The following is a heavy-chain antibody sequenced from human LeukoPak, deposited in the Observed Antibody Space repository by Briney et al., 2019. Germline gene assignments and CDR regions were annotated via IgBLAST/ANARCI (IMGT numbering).Heavy chain of an antibody. V-gene: IGHV4-59*01. CDR3: ARNYDRMDY. J-gene: IGHJ4*02. Sequence: SENLSLTCTVSGGSMTDYYWSWIRQPPGRELEWIGYIYYSGTTYYNPSLKSRVTMSVDTSKKQFSLKLSSVTAADTAVYFCARNYDRMDYWGQGTLVTVSS. CDR1: GGSMTDYY. D-gene: IGHD3-16*01. CDR2: IYYSGTT.